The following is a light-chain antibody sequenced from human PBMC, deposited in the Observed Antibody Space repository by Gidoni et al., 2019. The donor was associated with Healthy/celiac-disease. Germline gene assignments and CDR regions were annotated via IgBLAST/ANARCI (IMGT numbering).Light chain of an antibody. Sequence: ELVLTQSPGTLSLSPGERANLSCRASQSVSSSYLAWYQQKPGQAPRLLIYGASSRSTGIPDRFSGSGYGTDLTQTISRLEPEDFAVYYCEKYGSSRYTFXQXTKLXIK. V-gene: IGKV3-20*01. CDR1: QSVSSSY. J-gene: IGKJ2*01. CDR3: EKYGSSRYT. CDR2: GAS.